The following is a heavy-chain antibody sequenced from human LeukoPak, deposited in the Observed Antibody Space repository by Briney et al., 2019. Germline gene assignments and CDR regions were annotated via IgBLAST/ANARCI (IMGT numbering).Heavy chain of an antibody. D-gene: IGHD5-18*01. V-gene: IGHV1-46*01. Sequence: GASVKVSCKASGYTLTSYYMHWVRQAPGQGLEWMGIINPSGGGTTYAQNFQGRVTMTGDTSTSTVYMELSSLRSEDTAVYYCARERGHTAGAHFDYWGQGTLVTVSS. J-gene: IGHJ4*02. CDR1: GYTLTSYY. CDR2: INPSGGGT. CDR3: ARERGHTAGAHFDY.